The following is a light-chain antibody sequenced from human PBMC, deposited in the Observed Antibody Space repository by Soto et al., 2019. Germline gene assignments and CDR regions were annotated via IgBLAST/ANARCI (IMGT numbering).Light chain of an antibody. CDR2: KAS. CDR3: QQYNSYPWT. Sequence: DIQITQSPSSFSSSVSERFTITCRASQSISSWLAWYQQKPGKAPKLLIYKASSLESGVPSRFSGSGSGTEFTLTISSLQPDDFATYYCQQYNSYPWTFGQGTKVDIK. CDR1: QSISSW. V-gene: IGKV1-5*03. J-gene: IGKJ1*01.